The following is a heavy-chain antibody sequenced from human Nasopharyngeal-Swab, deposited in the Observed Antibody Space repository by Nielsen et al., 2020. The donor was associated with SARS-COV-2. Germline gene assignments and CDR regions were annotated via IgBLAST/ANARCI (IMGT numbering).Heavy chain of an antibody. CDR1: GFTLSKYW. Sequence: GGSLRLSCAASGFTLSKYWMHWVRQAPGKGLVWVSHIKNDGTTTTYADAVKGRFTMSRDDAKNTLYLQMHSLRTEDTAVYYCARDGQGAVDLDYWGQGSLVTVSS. V-gene: IGHV3-74*01. CDR3: ARDGQGAVDLDY. D-gene: IGHD6-19*01. J-gene: IGHJ4*02. CDR2: IKNDGTTT.